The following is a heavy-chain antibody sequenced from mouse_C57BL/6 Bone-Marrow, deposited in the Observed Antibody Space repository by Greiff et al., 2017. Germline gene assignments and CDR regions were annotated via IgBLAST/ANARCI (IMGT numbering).Heavy chain of an antibody. V-gene: IGHV3-8*01. Sequence: EVMLVESGPGLAKPSQTLSLTCSVTGYSITSDYWNWIRKFPGNKLEYMGYISYSGSTYYNPPLKSRISITRDTSKNQYYLQLNSGNTEDTATYYCARRKGSSPYYAMDYWGQGTSVTVSS. CDR3: ARRKGSSPYYAMDY. CDR2: ISYSGST. J-gene: IGHJ4*01. CDR1: GYSITSDY. D-gene: IGHD1-1*01.